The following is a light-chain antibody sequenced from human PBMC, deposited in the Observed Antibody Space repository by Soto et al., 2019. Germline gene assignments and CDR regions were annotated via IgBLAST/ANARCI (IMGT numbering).Light chain of an antibody. CDR2: GAS. V-gene: IGKV3-20*01. CDR1: QSVSSTY. J-gene: IGKJ2*01. CDR3: QQYGRSPPFT. Sequence: EIVLTQSPGTLSLSPGERATLSCRASQSVSSTYIAWYQQNPGQAPRLLIYGASSRATGIPDGFSGSGSGTDFTLTISRLEPEDFGVYFCQQYGRSPPFTFGQGTKVAIK.